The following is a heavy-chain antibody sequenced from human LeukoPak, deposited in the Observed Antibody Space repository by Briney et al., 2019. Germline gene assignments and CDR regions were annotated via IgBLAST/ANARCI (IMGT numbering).Heavy chain of an antibody. CDR2: IRQDDSEK. D-gene: IGHD4-23*01. V-gene: IGHV3-7*01. CDR3: ATDRKVGTWEPRFNY. Sequence: GGSLRLSCSASGFTFSDYWMMWVRQAPGKGLEWVGNIRQDDSEKNYVDSVKGRFPISRDNAKFSLYLQRNSLRAEHTAIYYCATDRKVGTWEPRFNYWGQGTLVTVSS. CDR1: GFTFSDYW. J-gene: IGHJ4*02.